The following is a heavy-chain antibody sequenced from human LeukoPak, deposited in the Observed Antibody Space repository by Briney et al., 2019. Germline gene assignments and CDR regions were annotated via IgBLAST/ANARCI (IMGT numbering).Heavy chain of an antibody. Sequence: SVKVSCKASGYTFTSYYMHWVRQAPGQGLEWMGRIIPILGIANYAQKFQGRVTITADKSTSTAYMELSSLRSEDTAVYYCASHSYYYDSSGPKGYYFDYWGQGTLVTVSS. CDR3: ASHSYYYDSSGPKGYYFDY. J-gene: IGHJ4*02. CDR2: IIPILGIA. CDR1: GYTFTSYY. V-gene: IGHV1-69*02. D-gene: IGHD3-22*01.